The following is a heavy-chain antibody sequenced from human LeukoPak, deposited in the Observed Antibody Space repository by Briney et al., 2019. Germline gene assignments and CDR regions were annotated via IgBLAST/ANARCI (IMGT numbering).Heavy chain of an antibody. CDR2: ISGSGGST. CDR1: GFTFSSYG. Sequence: GGTLRLSCAASGFTFSSYGMSWVRQAPGKGLEWVSAISGSGGSTYYADSVKGRFTISRDNSKNTLYLQMNSLRAEDTAVYYCAKSFGPVIAAAGTGADWGQGTLVTVSS. CDR3: AKSFGPVIAAAGTGAD. J-gene: IGHJ4*02. V-gene: IGHV3-23*01. D-gene: IGHD6-13*01.